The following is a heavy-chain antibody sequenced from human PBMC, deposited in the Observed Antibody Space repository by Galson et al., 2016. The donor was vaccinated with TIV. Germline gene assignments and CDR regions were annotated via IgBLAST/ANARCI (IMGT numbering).Heavy chain of an antibody. Sequence: SVKVSCKASGYMFTGYHLHWVRQAPGQGPEWMGRINPNSGDTDFAQKFQGRVTMTRDTSISTAYIELRRLTFADTAVYFCARGVDGFIYWRQGTLVTVSS. V-gene: IGHV1-2*06. CDR1: GYMFTGYH. D-gene: IGHD5-24*01. CDR3: ARGVDGFIY. CDR2: INPNSGDT. J-gene: IGHJ4*02.